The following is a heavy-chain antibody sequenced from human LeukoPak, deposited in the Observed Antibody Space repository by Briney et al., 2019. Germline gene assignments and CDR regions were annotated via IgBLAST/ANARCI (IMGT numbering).Heavy chain of an antibody. CDR2: ISAYNGNT. J-gene: IGHJ5*02. D-gene: IGHD3-10*01. Sequence: ASVTVSCKASGYTFTSYGISWVRQAPGQGLEWMGWISAYNGNTNYAQKLQGRVTMTTDTSTSTAYMELRSLRSDDTAVYYCARDSVNYYGSGSYSPNWFDPWGQGTLVTVSS. CDR1: GYTFTSYG. V-gene: IGHV1-18*01. CDR3: ARDSVNYYGSGSYSPNWFDP.